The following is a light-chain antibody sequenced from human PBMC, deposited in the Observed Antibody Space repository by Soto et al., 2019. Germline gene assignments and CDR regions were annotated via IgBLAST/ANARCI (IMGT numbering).Light chain of an antibody. CDR3: QQYSNYSPWT. J-gene: IGKJ1*01. CDR1: QTISNW. Sequence: IQMTQSPSTLSASVGDRVTITCRASQTISNWLAWYQQKPGKVPKLLIYDASSLQSGVPSRFSGSGSGTEFTLTISSLQPDDFATYYCQQYSNYSPWTFGQGTKVEIK. V-gene: IGKV1-5*01. CDR2: DAS.